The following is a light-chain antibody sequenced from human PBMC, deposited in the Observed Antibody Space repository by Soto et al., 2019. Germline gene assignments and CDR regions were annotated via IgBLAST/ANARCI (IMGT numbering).Light chain of an antibody. Sequence: PSTLSGSVGDRVTITCRASQTISSWLAWYQQKPGKAPKLLIYAASNFQSGVPSRFSGSGSGTHFTLTISSLQPEDFATYYCQQLHGYPITFGQGTRLEIK. V-gene: IGKV1-9*01. CDR3: QQLHGYPIT. CDR1: QTISSW. CDR2: AAS. J-gene: IGKJ5*01.